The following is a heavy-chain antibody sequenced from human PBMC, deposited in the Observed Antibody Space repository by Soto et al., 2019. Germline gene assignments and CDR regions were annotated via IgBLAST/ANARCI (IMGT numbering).Heavy chain of an antibody. CDR2: IYHSGST. J-gene: IGHJ4*02. CDR1: GGSISSGGYS. D-gene: IGHD6-19*01. CDR3: ARAGGLGAVAADY. V-gene: IGHV4-30-2*01. Sequence: QLQLQESGSGLVKPSQTLSLTCAVSGGSISSGGYSWSWIRQPPGKGLEWVGYIYHSGSTYYNPSLKSRVTISVDSSKNHFSLKLSSVTAADTAVYYCARAGGLGAVAADYWGQGTLVTVSS.